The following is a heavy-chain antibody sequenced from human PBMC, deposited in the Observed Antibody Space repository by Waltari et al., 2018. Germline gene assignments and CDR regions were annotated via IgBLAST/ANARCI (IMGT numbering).Heavy chain of an antibody. V-gene: IGHV3-23*01. D-gene: IGHD2-8*01. J-gene: IGHJ4*02. CDR2: ISGSGGST. CDR3: ASRVMVYAARRPDY. Sequence: SWVRQAPGKGLEWVSAISGSGGSTYYADSVKGRFTISRDNSKNTLYLQMNSLRAEDTAVYYCASRVMVYAARRPDYWGQGTLVTVSS.